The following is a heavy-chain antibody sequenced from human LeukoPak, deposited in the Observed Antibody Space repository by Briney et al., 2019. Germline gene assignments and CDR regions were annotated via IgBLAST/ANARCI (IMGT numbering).Heavy chain of an antibody. J-gene: IGHJ4*02. CDR2: ISYDGSNK. V-gene: IGHV3-30*04. CDR1: GLTFSSYA. Sequence: GGSLRLSCAASGLTFSSYAMHWVRQAPGKGLEWVAVISYDGSNKYYADFVKGRFTISRDNSKNMLYLQMNSLRAEDTAVYYCARDPLLWGQGTLVTVSS. CDR3: ARDPLL.